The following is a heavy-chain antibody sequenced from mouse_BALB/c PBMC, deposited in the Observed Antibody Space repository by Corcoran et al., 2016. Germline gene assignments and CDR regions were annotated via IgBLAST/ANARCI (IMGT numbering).Heavy chain of an antibody. V-gene: IGHV9-3-1*01. CDR3: ALSTATGRYFDV. J-gene: IGHJ1*01. CDR1: GYTFTNYG. CDR2: INTYTGEP. Sequence: QIQLVQSGPELKKPGETVKISCKASGYTFTNYGMNWVKQAPGKGLKWMGWINTYTGEPTYADDFKGRFAFSLETSASTAYLQINNLKNEDTATYFCALSTATGRYFDVWGAGTTVTVSS. D-gene: IGHD1-2*01.